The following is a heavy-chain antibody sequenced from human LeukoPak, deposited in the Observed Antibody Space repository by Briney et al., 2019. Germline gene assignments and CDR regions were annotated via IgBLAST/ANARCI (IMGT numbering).Heavy chain of an antibody. Sequence: ASVKVSCKASGYTFTSYGISWVRQAPGQGLEWMGWINPNSGGTNYAQKFQGRVTMTRDTSISTAYMELSRLRSDDTAVYYCARDVYRAAAGKDAFDIWGQGTMVTASS. CDR3: ARDVYRAAAGKDAFDI. V-gene: IGHV1-2*02. CDR2: INPNSGGT. D-gene: IGHD6-13*01. CDR1: GYTFTSYG. J-gene: IGHJ3*02.